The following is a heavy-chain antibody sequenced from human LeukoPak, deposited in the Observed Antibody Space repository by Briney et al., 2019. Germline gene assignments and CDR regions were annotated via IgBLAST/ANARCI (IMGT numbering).Heavy chain of an antibody. V-gene: IGHV3-21*01. D-gene: IGHD1-26*01. CDR2: ISSSSSYI. CDR1: GFTFSSYS. CDR3: ARSEVGATGN. J-gene: IGHJ4*02. Sequence: GGSLRLSCAASGFTFSSYSMNWVRQAPGKGLEWVSSISSSSSYIYYADSVKRRFTISRDNAKNSLYLQMNSLRAEDTAVYYCARSEVGATGNWGQGTLVTVSS.